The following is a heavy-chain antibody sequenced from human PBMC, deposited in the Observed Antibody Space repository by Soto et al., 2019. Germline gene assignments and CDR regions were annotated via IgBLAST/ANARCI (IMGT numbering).Heavy chain of an antibody. CDR3: ARRSSGWSDY. J-gene: IGHJ4*02. Sequence: GASVQVSCKASGYTFSDYYMHWVRQAPGQGLEWMGWINPNSGGTNYAQKFQGRVTMTRDTSISTAYMELSSLTSDDTAMYYCARRSSGWSDYWGQGTLVTVSS. CDR1: GYTFSDYY. CDR2: INPNSGGT. V-gene: IGHV1-2*02. D-gene: IGHD6-19*01.